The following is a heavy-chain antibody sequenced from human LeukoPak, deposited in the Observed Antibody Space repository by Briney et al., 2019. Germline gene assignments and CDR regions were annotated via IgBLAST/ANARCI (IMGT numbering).Heavy chain of an antibody. Sequence: GGSLRLSCAASGFTFSSYSMNWVRQAPGKGLEWVSYISSSSSTIYCADSVKGRFTISRDNAKNSLYPQMNSLRAEDTAVYYCARGNPLWFGEFSSYWGQGTLVTVSS. CDR3: ARGNPLWFGEFSSY. CDR1: GFTFSSYS. D-gene: IGHD3-10*01. CDR2: ISSSSSTI. V-gene: IGHV3-48*01. J-gene: IGHJ4*02.